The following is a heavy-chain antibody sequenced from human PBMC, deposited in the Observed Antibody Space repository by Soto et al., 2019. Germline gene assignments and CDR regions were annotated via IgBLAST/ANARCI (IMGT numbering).Heavy chain of an antibody. CDR3: AKDITGTTRFDY. Sequence: EVQLLESGGGLVQPGGSLRISCAASGFTSSSYAMSWVRQAPGKGLEWVSGIGGSAGSTYYADSVKGRFTISRDNSKNTLYLQMNSLRAEDTAVYYCAKDITGTTRFDYWGQGALVTVSS. CDR1: GFTSSSYA. J-gene: IGHJ4*02. D-gene: IGHD1-7*01. V-gene: IGHV3-23*01. CDR2: IGGSAGST.